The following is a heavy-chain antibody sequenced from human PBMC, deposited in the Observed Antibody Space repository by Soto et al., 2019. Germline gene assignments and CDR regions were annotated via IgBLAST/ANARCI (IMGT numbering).Heavy chain of an antibody. D-gene: IGHD5-18*01. CDR1: AFTFSSYA. V-gene: IGHV3-23*01. Sequence: EVQLLESGGGLVQQGGPLRLSCAASAFTFSSYAMSWVRQTPRKGLEWVSSISGSGDSTFYADSVKGRFTISRDNSKNTLYLEMSSLRAEDTAIYFCAKDGRIHLYSPPFDYWGQGALVSVTS. J-gene: IGHJ4*02. CDR3: AKDGRIHLYSPPFDY. CDR2: ISGSGDST.